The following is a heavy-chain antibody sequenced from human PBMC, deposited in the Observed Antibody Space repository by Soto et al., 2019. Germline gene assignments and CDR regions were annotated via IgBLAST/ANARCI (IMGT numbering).Heavy chain of an antibody. Sequence: GGSLRLSCAASGFTFSSYAMHWVRQAPGKGLEWVAVISYDGSNKYYADSVKGRFTISRGNSKNTLYLQMNSLRAEDTAVCYCARGPGNWNYKVYYYYVMDVWGQGSTVTVSS. V-gene: IGHV3-30-3*01. J-gene: IGHJ6*02. D-gene: IGHD1-7*01. CDR2: ISYDGSNK. CDR1: GFTFSSYA. CDR3: ARGPGNWNYKVYYYYVMDV.